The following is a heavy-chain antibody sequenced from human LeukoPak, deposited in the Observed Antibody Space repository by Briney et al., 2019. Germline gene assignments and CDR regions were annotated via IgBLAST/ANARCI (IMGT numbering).Heavy chain of an antibody. CDR2: INHSGST. Sequence: TSETLPLTCTVYGGSFRNYYWSWIRQPPGKGLEWIGEINHSGSTNYNPSLKSRVTISVDTSKNHFSLKLNSTIAADTAVYYCASSAPEYSSSSIDYWGQGTLVTVSS. V-gene: IGHV4-34*01. D-gene: IGHD6-6*01. CDR3: ASSAPEYSSSSIDY. J-gene: IGHJ4*02. CDR1: GGSFRNYY.